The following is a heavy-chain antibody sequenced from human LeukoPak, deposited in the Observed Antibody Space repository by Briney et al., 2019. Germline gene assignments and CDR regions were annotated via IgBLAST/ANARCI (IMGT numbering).Heavy chain of an antibody. CDR3: ASGDSSALDAFDI. V-gene: IGHV4-59*08. J-gene: IGHJ3*02. CDR2: IYYSGCT. CDR1: GGSISSYY. D-gene: IGHD6-19*01. Sequence: PSETLSLTCTVSGGSISSYYWSWIRQPPGKGLEWIGYIYYSGCTNYNPSLKSRVTISVDTSKNQFSLKLSSVTAADTAVYYCASGDSSALDAFDIWGQGTMVTVSS.